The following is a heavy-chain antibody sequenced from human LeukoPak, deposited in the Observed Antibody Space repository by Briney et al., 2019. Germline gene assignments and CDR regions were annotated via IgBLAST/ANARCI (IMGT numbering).Heavy chain of an antibody. CDR2: ISGSGGST. J-gene: IGHJ4*02. D-gene: IGHD4-17*01. V-gene: IGHV3-23*01. Sequence: PGGSLRLSCAASGFTFSSYAMSWVRQAPGEGLEWASAISGSGGSTYYADSVKGRFTISRDNSKNTLYLQMNSLRAEDTAVYYCAKDFGDYVLSYWGQGTLVTVSS. CDR1: GFTFSSYA. CDR3: AKDFGDYVLSY.